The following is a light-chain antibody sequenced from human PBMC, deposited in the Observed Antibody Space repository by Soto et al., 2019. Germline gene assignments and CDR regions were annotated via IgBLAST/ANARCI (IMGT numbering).Light chain of an antibody. CDR2: AAC. Sequence: DIQLTQSPSFMSASVGDRVTITCRASQGISSYEAWYQQRPGKAPKQLIYAACTLQSGVASRFGGSESGTEFTVTSGSLQPEDFATCYRQQLNSYPRTFGQGTRQEI. CDR3: QQLNSYPRT. CDR1: QGISSY. J-gene: IGKJ5*01. V-gene: IGKV1-9*01.